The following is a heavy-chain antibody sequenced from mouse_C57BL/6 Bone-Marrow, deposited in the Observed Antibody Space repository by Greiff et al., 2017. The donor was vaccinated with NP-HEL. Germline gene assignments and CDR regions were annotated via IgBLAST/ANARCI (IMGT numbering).Heavy chain of an antibody. V-gene: IGHV1-85*01. CDR1: GYTFTSYD. Sequence: QVQLKESGPELVKPGASVKLSCKASGYTFTSYDINWVKQRPGQGLEWIGWIYPRDGSTKYNEKFKGKATLTVDTSSSTAYMELHSLTSEDSAVYFCARYYDYDREGDWYFDVWGTGTTVTVSS. D-gene: IGHD2-4*01. CDR3: ARYYDYDREGDWYFDV. J-gene: IGHJ1*03. CDR2: IYPRDGST.